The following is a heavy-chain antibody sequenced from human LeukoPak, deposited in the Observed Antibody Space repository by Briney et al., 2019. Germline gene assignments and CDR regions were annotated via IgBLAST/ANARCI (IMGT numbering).Heavy chain of an antibody. Sequence: SETLSLTCAVYGGSFSDYYWSWIRQPPGKGLEWIGEINHSGSTNYNPSLKSRVTISVDTSKNQFSLKLSSVTAADTAVYYCARQTGSGLFILPGGQGTLVTVSS. CDR3: ARQTGSGLFILP. CDR2: INHSGST. J-gene: IGHJ4*02. CDR1: GGSFSDYY. D-gene: IGHD3/OR15-3a*01. V-gene: IGHV4-34*01.